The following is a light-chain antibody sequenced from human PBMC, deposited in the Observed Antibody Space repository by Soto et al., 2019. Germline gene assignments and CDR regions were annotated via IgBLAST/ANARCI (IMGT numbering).Light chain of an antibody. V-gene: IGKV3-15*01. CDR3: QQYNNWPPYT. CDR1: QSVSSN. J-gene: IGKJ2*01. Sequence: EIVMTQSPATVSVSPGERATLSCRASQSVSSNLAWYQQKPGQAPRLLIYGASTMATGIPARFSGSGSGTEFTLTISSLQSEDFAVYYCQQYNNWPPYTFGQGTKLEIK. CDR2: GAS.